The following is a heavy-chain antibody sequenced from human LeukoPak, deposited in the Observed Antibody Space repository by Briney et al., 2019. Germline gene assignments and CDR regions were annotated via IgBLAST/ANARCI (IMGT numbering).Heavy chain of an antibody. D-gene: IGHD3-3*01. J-gene: IGHJ6*03. CDR3: ARSPDDFWSGYVSWYRYYYYMDV. CDR2: IYYSGGT. CDR1: GGSICSHY. V-gene: IGHV4-59*11. Sequence: SETLSLTCTVPGGSICSHYWWWIRQRPGKGLEWIGYIYYSGGTNNIPSLKSRVTISVDTSKNQFSLKLSSVTAADTAVYYCARSPDDFWSGYVSWYRYYYYMDVWGKGTTVTVSS.